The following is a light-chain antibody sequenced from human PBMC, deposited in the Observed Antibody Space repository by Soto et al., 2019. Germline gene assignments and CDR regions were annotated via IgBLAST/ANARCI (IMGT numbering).Light chain of an antibody. Sequence: ALTQPASVSGSPGQSITISCTGTSSDVGGYNYVSWYQHHPGKAPKLMIFDVSNRPSEVSNRFSGSKSGNTASLTISGLQPEDEADYYCSSYTTSNTRQIVFGTGTKVTVL. CDR3: SSYTTSNTRQIV. CDR2: DVS. CDR1: SSDVGGYNY. V-gene: IGLV2-14*03. J-gene: IGLJ1*01.